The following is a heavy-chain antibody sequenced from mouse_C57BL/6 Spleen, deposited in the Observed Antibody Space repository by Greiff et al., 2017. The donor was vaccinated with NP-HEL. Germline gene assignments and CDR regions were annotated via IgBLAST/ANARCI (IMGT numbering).Heavy chain of an antibody. D-gene: IGHD2-2*01. Sequence: QVQLQQPGAELVKPGASVKLSCKASGYTFTSYWMQWVKQRPGQGLEWIGEIDPSDSYTNYNQKFKGKATLTVDTSSSTAYMQLSSLTSEDSAVYYCARGGGYPFAYWGQGTLVTVS. CDR1: GYTFTSYW. V-gene: IGHV1-50*01. CDR3: ARGGGYPFAY. J-gene: IGHJ3*01. CDR2: IDPSDSYT.